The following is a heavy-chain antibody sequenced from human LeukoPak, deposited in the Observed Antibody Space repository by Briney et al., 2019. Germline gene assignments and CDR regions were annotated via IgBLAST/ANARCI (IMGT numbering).Heavy chain of an antibody. CDR1: GFTFGKYW. Sequence: GGSLRLSCVASGFTFGKYWMSWVRQAPGKGLEWVSGVSGSGGNTYYADSVKGRFTISRDNSKNTLYLQMNSLRAEDTAVYYCAKGGPTTVPYYYYGLDVWGQGTTVTVSS. CDR3: AKGGPTTVPYYYYGLDV. D-gene: IGHD4-17*01. CDR2: VSGSGGNT. J-gene: IGHJ6*02. V-gene: IGHV3-23*01.